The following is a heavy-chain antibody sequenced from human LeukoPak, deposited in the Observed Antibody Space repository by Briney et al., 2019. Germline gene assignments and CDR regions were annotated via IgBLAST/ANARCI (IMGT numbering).Heavy chain of an antibody. CDR1: GFTFSSYS. D-gene: IGHD6-6*01. CDR2: ISSSSSYI. Sequence: GGSLRLSCAASGFTFSSYSMNWVRQAPGKGLEWVSSISSSSSYIYYADSVKGRFTISRDNAKNSLYLQMSSLRAEDTAVYYCARVQYSSSAIDYWGQGTLVTVSS. V-gene: IGHV3-21*01. J-gene: IGHJ4*02. CDR3: ARVQYSSSAIDY.